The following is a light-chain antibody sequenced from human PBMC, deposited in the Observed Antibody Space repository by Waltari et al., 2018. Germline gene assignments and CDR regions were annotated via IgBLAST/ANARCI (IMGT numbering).Light chain of an antibody. CDR2: GSS. CDR1: QSVDNWD. V-gene: IGKV3-20*01. J-gene: IGKJ4*01. Sequence: ENVLTQSPATLSLSPGERATLSCRASQSVDNWDLAWYQLKPGQAPRPLLSGSSRRATGVPDRFSGSGSGTDFTLTISRLEPEDFAVYYCHQSGGSGRAFGGGTKVEIK. CDR3: HQSGGSGRA.